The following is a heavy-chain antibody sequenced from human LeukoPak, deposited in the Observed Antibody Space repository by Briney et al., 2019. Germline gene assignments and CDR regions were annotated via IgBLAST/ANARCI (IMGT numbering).Heavy chain of an antibody. J-gene: IGHJ6*02. CDR2: ISYDGSNK. Sequence: GGSLRLSCAASGFTFGSYAMHWVRQAPGKGLEWVAVISYDGSNKYYADSVKGRFTISRDNSKNTPYLQMNSLRAEDTAVYYCARPRSWYYYGSGTRYGMDVWGQGTTVTVSS. CDR1: GFTFGSYA. D-gene: IGHD3-10*01. V-gene: IGHV3-30*04. CDR3: ARPRSWYYYGSGTRYGMDV.